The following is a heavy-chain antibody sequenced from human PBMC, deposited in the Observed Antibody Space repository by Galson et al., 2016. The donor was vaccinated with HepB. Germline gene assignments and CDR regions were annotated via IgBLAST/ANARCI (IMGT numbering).Heavy chain of an antibody. D-gene: IGHD3-10*01. CDR2: IRGSGGGI. Sequence: SLRLSCAASGFIFRTYAMNWVRQAPGKGLEWVSSIRGSGGGIDYADSVKGRFTISRDNSKNTLYLQMSSRRADDTALYYCAKERGSRITMVRGVLDAFDIWGQGTMVTVSS. CDR1: GFIFRTYA. J-gene: IGHJ3*02. CDR3: AKERGSRITMVRGVLDAFDI. V-gene: IGHV3-23*01.